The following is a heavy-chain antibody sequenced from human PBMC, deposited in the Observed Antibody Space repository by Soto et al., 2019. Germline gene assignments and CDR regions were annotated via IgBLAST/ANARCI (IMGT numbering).Heavy chain of an antibody. V-gene: IGHV4-30-4*08. D-gene: IGHD3-3*01. J-gene: IGHJ3*02. CDR3: ARGDFWSGGDAFDI. CDR1: GGSISSGGYY. Sequence: SETLSLTCTVSGGSISSGGYYWTWIRQHPGKGLEWIGYIYYSGSTYYNPSLKSRVIISVDMSKYQFSLKLSSVTAADTAVYYCARGDFWSGGDAFDIWGQGTMVTVSS. CDR2: IYYSGST.